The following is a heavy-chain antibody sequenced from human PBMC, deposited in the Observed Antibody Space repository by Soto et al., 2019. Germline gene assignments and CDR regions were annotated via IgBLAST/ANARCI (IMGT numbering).Heavy chain of an antibody. V-gene: IGHV3-9*01. J-gene: IGHJ6*02. CDR2: ISWNSGSI. Sequence: GGSLRLSCAASGFTFDDYAMHWVRQAPGKGLEWVSGISWNSGSIGYADSVKGRFTISRDNAKNSLYLQMNSLRAEDTALYYCATFHDSSGYLYGMDVWGQGTTVTVSS. CDR3: ATFHDSSGYLYGMDV. CDR1: GFTFDDYA. D-gene: IGHD3-22*01.